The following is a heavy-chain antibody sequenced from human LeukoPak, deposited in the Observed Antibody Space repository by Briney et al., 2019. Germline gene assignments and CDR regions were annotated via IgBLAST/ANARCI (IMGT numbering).Heavy chain of an antibody. D-gene: IGHD5-12*01. J-gene: IGHJ4*02. V-gene: IGHV3-NL1*01. CDR2: IYSYGPT. CDR1: GFTFSIYG. Sequence: GGSLRPSCAASGFTFSIYGMHWVRQAPGKGLEWVSVIYSYGPTYYAGSVKGRFTISRDNSRNTLYLQMTSLRAEDTAVYYCARAPRADSGYVLWGQGTLVTVSS. CDR3: ARAPRADSGYVL.